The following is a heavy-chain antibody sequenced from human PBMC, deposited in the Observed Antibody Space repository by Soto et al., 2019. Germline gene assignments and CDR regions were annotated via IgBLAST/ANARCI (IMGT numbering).Heavy chain of an antibody. Sequence: GASVNVSCKASGYTFTSYGISWVRQAPGQGLEWMGWISAYNGNTNYAQKLQGRVTMTTDTSTSTAYMELRSLRSDDTAVYYCARDWAYYDSSSPGFDYWGQGTLVTVSS. CDR2: ISAYNGNT. CDR3: ARDWAYYDSSSPGFDY. V-gene: IGHV1-18*04. D-gene: IGHD3-22*01. CDR1: GYTFTSYG. J-gene: IGHJ4*02.